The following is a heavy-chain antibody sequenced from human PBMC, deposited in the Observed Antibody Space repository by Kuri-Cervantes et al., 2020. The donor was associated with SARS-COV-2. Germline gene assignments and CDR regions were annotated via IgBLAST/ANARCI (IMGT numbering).Heavy chain of an antibody. D-gene: IGHD3-10*01. CDR1: GYTFTGYY. CDR2: NNPNRGGT. Sequence: ASVKVSCKASGYTFTGYYMHWVRQAPGQGLEWMGWNNPNRGGTNYAQKFQGWVTLTRDPSISRVYMELVSLGSDDTAVYYCARAHPFGRLWFIPQGGAFAIGAKGQWSPSPQ. V-gene: IGHV1-2*04. CDR3: ARAHPFGRLWFIPQGGAFAI. J-gene: IGHJ3*02.